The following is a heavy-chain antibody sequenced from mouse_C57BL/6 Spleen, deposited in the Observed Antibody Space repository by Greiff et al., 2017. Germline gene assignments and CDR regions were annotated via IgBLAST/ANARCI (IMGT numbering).Heavy chain of an antibody. J-gene: IGHJ2*01. D-gene: IGHD1-1*01. CDR1: GFTFSSYA. CDR2: ISDGGSYT. V-gene: IGHV5-4*03. Sequence: DVMLVESGGGLVKPGGSLKLSCAASGFTFSSYAMSWVRQTPEKRLEWVATISDGGSYTYYPDNVKGRFTISRDNAKNNLYLQMSHLKSEDTAMYYCARGDYYGSSFPFDYWGQGTTLTVSS. CDR3: ARGDYYGSSFPFDY.